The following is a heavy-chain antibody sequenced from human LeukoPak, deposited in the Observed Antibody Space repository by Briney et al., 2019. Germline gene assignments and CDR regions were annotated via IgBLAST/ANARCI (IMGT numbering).Heavy chain of an antibody. V-gene: IGHV1-8*02. J-gene: IGHJ4*02. CDR2: MNPNSGNT. D-gene: IGHD3-9*01. CDR1: GYSFTSYD. Sequence: ASVKVSCKASGYSFTSYDINWVRQATGQGLEWMGWMNPNSGNTGYAQKLQGRVTMTTDTSTSTAYMELRSLRSDDTAVYYCARVLGYFDSIDYWGQGTLVTVSS. CDR3: ARVLGYFDSIDY.